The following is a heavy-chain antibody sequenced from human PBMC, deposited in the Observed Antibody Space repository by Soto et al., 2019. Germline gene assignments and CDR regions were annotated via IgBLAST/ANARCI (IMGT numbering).Heavy chain of an antibody. CDR3: ASHLWSPGYYYGMDV. J-gene: IGHJ6*02. CDR1: GFTFSSYS. Sequence: GGSLRLSCAASGFTFSSYSMNWVRQAPGKGLEWVSSISSSSSYIYYADSVKGRFTISRDNAKNSLYLQMNSLRAEDTAVYYCASHLWSPGYYYGMDVWGXGTTVNVSS. V-gene: IGHV3-21*01. D-gene: IGHD3-10*01. CDR2: ISSSSSYI.